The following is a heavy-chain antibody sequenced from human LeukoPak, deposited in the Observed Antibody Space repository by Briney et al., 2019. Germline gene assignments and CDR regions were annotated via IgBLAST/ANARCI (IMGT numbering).Heavy chain of an antibody. CDR3: ARGWARGYSYGQSTGY. V-gene: IGHV1-2*02. Sequence: ASVKVSCKASGYTFTGYYKHWVRQAPGQGLEWMGWINPNSGGTNYAQKFQGRVTMTRDTSISTAYMELSRLRSDDTAVYYCARGWARGYSYGQSTGYWGQGTLVTVSS. CDR1: GYTFTGYY. CDR2: INPNSGGT. J-gene: IGHJ4*02. D-gene: IGHD5-18*01.